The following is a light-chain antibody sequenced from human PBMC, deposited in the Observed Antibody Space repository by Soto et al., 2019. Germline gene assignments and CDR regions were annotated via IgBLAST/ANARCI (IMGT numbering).Light chain of an antibody. Sequence: EIVLTQSPATLSLSPGERATLSCRASQSVSSYLAWYQKKPGQAPRLLIYDASNRATDIPARFSGSGSGTDFTLTISSLGPEDFAVYYCQQRKRPPYPFGQGTKLEIK. CDR1: QSVSSY. J-gene: IGKJ2*01. V-gene: IGKV3-11*01. CDR3: QQRKRPPYP. CDR2: DAS.